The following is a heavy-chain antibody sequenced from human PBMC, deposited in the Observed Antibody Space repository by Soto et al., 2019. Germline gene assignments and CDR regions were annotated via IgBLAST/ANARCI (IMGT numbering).Heavy chain of an antibody. D-gene: IGHD3-16*01. CDR2: IYSGGST. J-gene: IGHJ5*02. CDR1: GFTVSSNY. V-gene: IGHV3-66*01. CDR3: ARGSTFGGVPWFDP. Sequence: GGSLRLSCAASGFTVSSNYMSWVRQAPGKGLEWVSVIYSGGSTYYADSVKGRFTISRDNSKNTLYLQMNSLRAEDTAVYYCARGSTFGGVPWFDPWGQGTLVTVSS.